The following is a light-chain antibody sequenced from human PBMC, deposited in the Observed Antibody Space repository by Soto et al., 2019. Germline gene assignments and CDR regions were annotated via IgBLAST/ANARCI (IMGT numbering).Light chain of an antibody. J-gene: IGLJ3*02. CDR3: QSYDSSLSGWV. CDR1: SSNIGAGYD. CDR2: GNS. V-gene: IGLV1-40*01. Sequence: QAVVTQPPSVSGAPGQRVTISCTGGSSNIGAGYDVHWYQQLPGTAPKLIIYGNSNRPSGVPDRFSGSKSGTSASLAITGLQAEDEADYYCQSYDSSLSGWVFGGGTKLTVL.